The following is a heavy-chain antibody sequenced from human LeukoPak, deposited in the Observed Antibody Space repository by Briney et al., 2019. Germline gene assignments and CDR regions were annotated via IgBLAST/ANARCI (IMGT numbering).Heavy chain of an antibody. CDR2: TYYRSTWYN. CDR1: GDSVSSNSVT. D-gene: IGHD2-2*01. J-gene: IGHJ5*02. V-gene: IGHV6-1*01. CDR3: ARRLTQYDCFDP. Sequence: SQTFSLTCAISGDSVSSNSVTWNWIRQSPSRGLEWLGRTYYRSTWYNDYAVSVRGRITVNPDTSKNQFSLHLNSVIPEDTAVYYCARRLTQYDCFDPWGQGILVTVSS.